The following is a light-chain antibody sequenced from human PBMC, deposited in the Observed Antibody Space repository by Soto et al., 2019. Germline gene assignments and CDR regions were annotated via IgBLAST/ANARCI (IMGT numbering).Light chain of an antibody. CDR2: SNN. Sequence: QSVLTQPPSASGTPGQRVTISCSGSSSNIGSNTVNWYQQLPGTAPKLLIYSNNQRPSGVPDRFSGSKSGTSASLAISGLQSEDEADYYCASLTTTNFVFGSGTKVTVL. J-gene: IGLJ1*01. CDR1: SSNIGSNT. CDR3: ASLTTTNFV. V-gene: IGLV1-44*01.